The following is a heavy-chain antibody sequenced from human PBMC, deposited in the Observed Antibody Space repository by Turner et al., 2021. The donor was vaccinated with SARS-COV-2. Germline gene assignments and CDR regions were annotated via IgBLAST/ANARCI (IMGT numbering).Heavy chain of an antibody. CDR1: GFTFSSYA. J-gene: IGHJ4*02. V-gene: IGHV3-23*01. CDR2: ISGSGGST. Sequence: EVQLLESGGGLVQPGGSLSLSCAASGFTFSSYAMSWVRQAPGKGREWVSAISGSGGSTYYADSVKGRFTISRDNSKNTLYLQMNSLRAEDTAVYYCAKGPDIVATIWGTLFSGTFDYWGQGTLVTVSS. D-gene: IGHD5-12*01. CDR3: AKGPDIVATIWGTLFSGTFDY.